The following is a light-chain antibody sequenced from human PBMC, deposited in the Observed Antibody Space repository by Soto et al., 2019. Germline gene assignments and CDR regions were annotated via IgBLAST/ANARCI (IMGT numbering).Light chain of an antibody. V-gene: IGKV1-5*03. CDR1: QSISGS. CDR2: EAS. J-gene: IGKJ1*01. CDR3: QQYNGYWT. Sequence: DIQMTQSPSTLSASVGDRVTITCRASQSISGSLAWYQQKPGKAPRLLIHEASNLKSAVPSRFSGSGSGTEYTLPISSLQPDDSASYYCQQYNGYWTFGQGTRVEIK.